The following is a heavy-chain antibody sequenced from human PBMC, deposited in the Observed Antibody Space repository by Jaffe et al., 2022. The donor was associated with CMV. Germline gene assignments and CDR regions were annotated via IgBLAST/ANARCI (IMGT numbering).Heavy chain of an antibody. Sequence: EVQLVESGGGLVKPGGSLRLSCAASGFIFSSYSMTWVRQAPGKGLEWVSSMSGSSGHSSYADSVKGRFSMSRDNGKNSVYLQMSSLRVEDTAVYYCARIGYDTAPDYWGQGTLVTVSS. D-gene: IGHD5-18*01. J-gene: IGHJ4*02. CDR2: MSGSSGHS. V-gene: IGHV3-21*01. CDR3: ARIGYDTAPDY. CDR1: GFIFSSYS.